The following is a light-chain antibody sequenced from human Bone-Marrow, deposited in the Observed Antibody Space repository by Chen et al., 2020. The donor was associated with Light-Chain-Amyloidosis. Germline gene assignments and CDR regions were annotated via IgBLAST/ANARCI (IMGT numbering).Light chain of an antibody. CDR3: QSADSSGTYEVI. J-gene: IGLJ2*01. CDR1: DLPTKY. V-gene: IGLV3-25*03. CDR2: RDT. Sequence: SYELTQPPSVSVSPGQTARLTCSGDDLPTKYAYWYQQKPGQAPVLVIHRDTERPSGISERFAGYSSGTTATLTISGVQAEDEADDHCQSADSSGTYEVIFGGGTKLTVL.